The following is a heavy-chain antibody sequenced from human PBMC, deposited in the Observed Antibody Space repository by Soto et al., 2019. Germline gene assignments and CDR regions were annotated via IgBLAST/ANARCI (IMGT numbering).Heavy chain of an antibody. J-gene: IGHJ6*02. CDR1: GGSIRSGDYY. CDR2: INYSGTS. CDR3: ARVQPNSPDYYYFGMDV. D-gene: IGHD7-27*01. Sequence: SETLSLTCTVSGGSIRSGDYYWSWIRQPPGKGLEWIGYINYSGTSHFNPSLKSRVTISLDASMNQFSLSLNSVTAADTAVYYCARVQPNSPDYYYFGMDVWGQGTTVS. V-gene: IGHV4-30-4*01.